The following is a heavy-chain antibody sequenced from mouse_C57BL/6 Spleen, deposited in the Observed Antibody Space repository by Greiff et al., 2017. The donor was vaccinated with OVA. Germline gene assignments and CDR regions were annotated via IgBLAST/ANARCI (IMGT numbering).Heavy chain of an antibody. V-gene: IGHV5-6*01. D-gene: IGHD2-3*01. J-gene: IGHJ4*01. CDR2: ISSGGSYT. Sequence: EVQRVESGGDLVKPGGSLKLSCAASGFTFSSYGMSWVRQTPDKRLEWVATISSGGSYTYYPDSVKGRFTISRDNAKNTLYLQMSSLKSEDTAMYYCARQGNDSYYGAMDYWGQGTTVTVSS. CDR3: ARQGNDSYYGAMDY. CDR1: GFTFSSYG.